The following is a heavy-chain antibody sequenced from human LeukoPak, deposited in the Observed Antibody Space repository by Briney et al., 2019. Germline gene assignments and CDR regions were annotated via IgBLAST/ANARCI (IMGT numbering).Heavy chain of an antibody. CDR2: ISSSSSYI. V-gene: IGHV3-21*01. CDR1: GFTFSSYS. D-gene: IGHD2-21*01. Sequence: GWSLRLSCAASGFTFSSYSMNWVRQAPGKGLEWVSSISSSSSYIYYADSVKGRFTISRDNAKNSLYLQMNSLRAEDTAVYYCARDPADWDWFDPWGQGTLVTVSS. J-gene: IGHJ5*02. CDR3: ARDPADWDWFDP.